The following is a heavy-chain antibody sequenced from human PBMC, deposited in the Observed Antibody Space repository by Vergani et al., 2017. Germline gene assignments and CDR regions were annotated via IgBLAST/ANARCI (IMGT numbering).Heavy chain of an antibody. Sequence: QVQLQEWGAGLLKTSATLSLTCGVSGGSFSDYYWSWIRQAPGMGLEWIGEVNHGGSTNYNPSLKSRVSISVDTSKNQFSLQLTSVTAADSALYFCVSIARAPTGRSPPPDYWGQGILVTVSS. V-gene: IGHV4-34*01. CDR3: VSIARAPTGRSPPPDY. CDR1: GGSFSDYY. D-gene: IGHD3-16*02. J-gene: IGHJ4*02. CDR2: VNHGGST.